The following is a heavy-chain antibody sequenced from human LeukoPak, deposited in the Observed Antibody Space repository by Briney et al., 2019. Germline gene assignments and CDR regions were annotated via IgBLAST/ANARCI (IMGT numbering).Heavy chain of an antibody. V-gene: IGHV6-1*01. Sequence: SQTLSLTCGITGDSVSSKSAAWNWLRQSPSRGLEWLGRTYYRSTWYNEFAVSVKSRIMINPDTSKNQFLLRLNSVTPEDTAIYYCARARDSSGYYGFDLWGQGTPVTVSS. J-gene: IGHJ4*02. CDR1: GDSVSSKSAA. CDR2: TYYRSTWYN. CDR3: ARARDSSGYYGFDL. D-gene: IGHD3-22*01.